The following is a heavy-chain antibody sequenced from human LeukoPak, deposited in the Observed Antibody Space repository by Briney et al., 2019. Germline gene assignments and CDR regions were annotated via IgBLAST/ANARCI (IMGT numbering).Heavy chain of an antibody. D-gene: IGHD3-9*01. J-gene: IGHJ3*02. CDR2: MNPNSGNT. V-gene: IGHV1-8*01. CDR1: GYTFTSYD. CDR3: ASSRPYYDILTGYYFDI. Sequence: ASVKVSCKASGYTFTSYDINWARQATGQGLEWVGWMNPNSGNTGYAQKFQGRVTMTRNTSISTAYMELSSLRSEDTAVYYCASSRPYYDILTGYYFDIWGQGTMVTVSS.